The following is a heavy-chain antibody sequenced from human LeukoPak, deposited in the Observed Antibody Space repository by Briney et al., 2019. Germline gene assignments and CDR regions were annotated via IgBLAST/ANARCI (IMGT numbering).Heavy chain of an antibody. D-gene: IGHD6-13*01. CDR1: GYSISSGYY. J-gene: IGHJ6*03. CDR2: IYHSGRT. Sequence: SETLSLTCTVSGYSISSGYYWGWIRQPPGKGLEWIGSIYHSGRTYYNPTLKSRVTISVDTSKNQFSLKLSSVTAADTAVYYCARGGWGSSSTLQNYYYYYMDVWGKGTTVTVSS. CDR3: ARGGWGSSSTLQNYYYYYMDV. V-gene: IGHV4-38-2*02.